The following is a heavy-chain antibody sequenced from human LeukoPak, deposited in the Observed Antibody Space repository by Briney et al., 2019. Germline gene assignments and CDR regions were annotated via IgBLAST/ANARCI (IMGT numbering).Heavy chain of an antibody. CDR2: INGGNGNT. Sequence: ASVKVSCKASGYTFPTYAMHWVRQAPGQRLEWMGWINGGNGNTKYSQKFQGRVTITRDTSASTAYMELSSLRSEDTALYYCARDMVKGVVVVPAARAFDPWGQGTLVTVSS. V-gene: IGHV1-3*01. J-gene: IGHJ5*02. CDR3: ARDMVKGVVVVPAARAFDP. D-gene: IGHD2-2*01. CDR1: GYTFPTYA.